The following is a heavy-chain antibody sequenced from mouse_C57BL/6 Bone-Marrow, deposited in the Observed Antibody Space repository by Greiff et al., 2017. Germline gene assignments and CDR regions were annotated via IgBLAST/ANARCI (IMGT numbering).Heavy chain of an antibody. V-gene: IGHV1-64*01. D-gene: IGHD2-1*01. CDR1: GFTFTSYW. CDR2: IHPSSGST. Sequence: VHVKQPGAELVKPGASVKLSCTASGFTFTSYWMYWVKQSPGQGLEWIGMIHPSSGSTYYNEKFKSKVTLSVDNSSSTVYMQLSSLTSEDSAVYYCERTPPYYYARRWFAYWGQGTLVTVSA. CDR3: ERTPPYYYARRWFAY. J-gene: IGHJ3*01.